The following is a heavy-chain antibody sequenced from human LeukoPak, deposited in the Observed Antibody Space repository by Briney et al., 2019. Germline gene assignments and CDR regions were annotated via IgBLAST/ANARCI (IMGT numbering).Heavy chain of an antibody. CDR1: GGSISSND. CDR2: IYGSGTT. CDR3: ARSTGGWSYFDY. Sequence: PSETLSLTCTVSGGSISSNDWSWIRQPPGKGLEWVGYIYGSGTTNYNPSLKSRATISKDTSKNQFSLKLRSVTAADAAVYYCARSTGGWSYFDYWGQGTLVTVSS. V-gene: IGHV4-59*01. D-gene: IGHD6-19*01. J-gene: IGHJ4*02.